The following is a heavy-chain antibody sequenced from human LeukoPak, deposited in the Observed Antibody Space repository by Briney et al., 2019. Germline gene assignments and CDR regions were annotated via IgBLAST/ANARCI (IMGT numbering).Heavy chain of an antibody. CDR1: GFTFSSYG. V-gene: IGHV3-30*02. Sequence: PGGSLRLSCAASGFTFSSYGMHWVRQAPGKGPEWVAFIRYDGSNKYYADSVKGRFTISRDNSKNTLYLQMNSLRAEDTAVYYCAKDRDCSGGSCYFNYYYGMDVWGQGTTVTVSS. CDR2: IRYDGSNK. D-gene: IGHD2-15*01. CDR3: AKDRDCSGGSCYFNYYYGMDV. J-gene: IGHJ6*02.